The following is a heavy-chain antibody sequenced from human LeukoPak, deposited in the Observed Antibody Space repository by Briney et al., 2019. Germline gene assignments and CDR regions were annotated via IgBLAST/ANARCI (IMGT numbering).Heavy chain of an antibody. Sequence: ASVKVSCKASGYTFTGYYMHWVRQAPGQGLEWMGWISPNSGGTNNAQKFQGRVTMTRDTSISTAYMELSRLRSDDTAVYYCARDVNLWFGELTPDYWGQGTLVTVSS. CDR3: ARDVNLWFGELTPDY. J-gene: IGHJ4*02. D-gene: IGHD3-10*01. CDR2: ISPNSGGT. CDR1: GYTFTGYY. V-gene: IGHV1-2*02.